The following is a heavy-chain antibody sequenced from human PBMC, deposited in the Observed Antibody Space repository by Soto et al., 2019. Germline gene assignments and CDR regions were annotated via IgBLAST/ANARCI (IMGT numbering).Heavy chain of an antibody. V-gene: IGHV4-31*03. Sequence: SETLSLTCTVSGGSISSGGYYWSWIRQHPGKGLEWIGYIYYSGSTYYNPSLKSRVTISVDTSKNQFSLKLSSVTAADTAVYYCARGTPRNVNGVCYFDYWGQGTLVTVSS. CDR3: ARGTPRNVNGVCYFDY. D-gene: IGHD2-8*01. J-gene: IGHJ4*02. CDR2: IYYSGST. CDR1: GGSISSGGYY.